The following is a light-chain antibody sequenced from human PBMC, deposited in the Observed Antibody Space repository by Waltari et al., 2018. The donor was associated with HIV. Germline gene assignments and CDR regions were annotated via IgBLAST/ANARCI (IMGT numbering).Light chain of an antibody. V-gene: IGLV2-8*01. CDR2: EVS. CDR3: SSYAGSNNFGV. CDR1: SRVVGGYHY. J-gene: IGLJ2*01. Sequence: QSALTQPPSASGSPGQAVTIPCTGTSRVVGGYHYVSWYQQNPGKAPKLMIYEVSKRPAGVPDRFSGSKSGNTASLTVSGLQAEYEADYYCSSYAGSNNFGVFGGGTNLTVL.